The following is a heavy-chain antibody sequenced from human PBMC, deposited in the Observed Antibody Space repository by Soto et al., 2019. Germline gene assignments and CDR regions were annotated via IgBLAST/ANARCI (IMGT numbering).Heavy chain of an antibody. CDR3: ARDRLRGYSRSRAAH. Sequence: QVQLVESGGGVVQPGRSLRLSCAASGFTFSSYAMHWVRQAPGKGLEWVAVISYDGSNKYYADSVKGRFTISRDNSKNPLYLQMNSLRAEDTAVYYCARDRLRGYSRSRAAHWGQGTLVHVSS. J-gene: IGHJ4*02. CDR1: GFTFSSYA. D-gene: IGHD6-6*01. CDR2: ISYDGSNK. V-gene: IGHV3-30-3*01.